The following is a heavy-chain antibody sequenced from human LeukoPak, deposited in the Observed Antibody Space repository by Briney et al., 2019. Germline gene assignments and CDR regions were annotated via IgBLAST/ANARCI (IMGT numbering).Heavy chain of an antibody. D-gene: IGHD3-22*01. CDR1: GGTFSSYA. CDR2: IIPILGIA. J-gene: IGHJ4*02. Sequence: SVKVSCKASGGTFSSYAISWVRQAPGQGLEWMGRIIPILGIANYAQMFQGRVTITADKSTSTAYMELSSLRSEDTAVYYCARGRRDSSGYYADFDYWGQGTLVTVSS. CDR3: ARGRRDSSGYYADFDY. V-gene: IGHV1-69*04.